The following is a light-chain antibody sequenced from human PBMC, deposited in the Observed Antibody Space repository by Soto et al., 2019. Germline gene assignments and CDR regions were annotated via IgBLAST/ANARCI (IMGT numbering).Light chain of an antibody. Sequence: DIQMTQSPSTLSASVGDRVSITCRTSQSITTWLAWYQQKPGKAPKVLIYDASSLERGVPSRFSGSGSETEFTLTINSLQPDDFATYYCLQYHSYHTSGQGTKLEMK. J-gene: IGKJ2*01. CDR3: LQYHSYHT. CDR2: DAS. CDR1: QSITTW. V-gene: IGKV1-5*01.